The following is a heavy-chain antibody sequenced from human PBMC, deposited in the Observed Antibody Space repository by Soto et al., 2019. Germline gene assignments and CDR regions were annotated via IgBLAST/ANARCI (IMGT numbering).Heavy chain of an antibody. D-gene: IGHD2-2*01. V-gene: IGHV4-39*01. J-gene: IGHJ6*02. Sequence: MRRRTYYWCWFRLHKKKVLEWIGSIYYSASTYYNPSIKSPVTISVETSKNQFSLKLSSVTAADTAVYYCARHCSSTSCPESYTYYGMDVLVQ. CDR3: ARHCSSTSCPESYTYYGMDV. CDR1: MRRRTYY. CDR2: IYYSAST.